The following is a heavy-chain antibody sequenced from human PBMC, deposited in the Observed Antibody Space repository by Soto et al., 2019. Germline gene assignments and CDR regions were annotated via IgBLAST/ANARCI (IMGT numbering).Heavy chain of an antibody. CDR2: IYYSGRT. Sequence: QVRLQESGPGLVKPSETLSLTCTVSGGSISNYYWSWIRQPPGKGLEWIGYIYYSGRTFYNPSLKCQVAMSVDPSKDQFSLKLYSVTTADTAVYYCAREQVVAKGSYYFGLDVWGQGTTVTVSS. D-gene: IGHD2-15*01. CDR1: GGSISNYY. J-gene: IGHJ6*02. CDR3: AREQVVAKGSYYFGLDV. V-gene: IGHV4-59*01.